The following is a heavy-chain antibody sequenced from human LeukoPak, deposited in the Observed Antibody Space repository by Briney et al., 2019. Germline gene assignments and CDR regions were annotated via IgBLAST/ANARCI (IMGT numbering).Heavy chain of an antibody. CDR3: ARHYYETLSAFDI. V-gene: IGHV5-10-1*01. J-gene: IGHJ3*02. D-gene: IGHD3-22*01. CDR2: IDPSDSYT. Sequence: GESLKISCKGSGYSFTKYWISWVRQMPGKGLEWMGRIDPSDSYTKYSPSFQGHVTISADKSISTAYLQWSSLKASDTAMYYCARHYYETLSAFDIRGQGTMVTVSS. CDR1: GYSFTKYW.